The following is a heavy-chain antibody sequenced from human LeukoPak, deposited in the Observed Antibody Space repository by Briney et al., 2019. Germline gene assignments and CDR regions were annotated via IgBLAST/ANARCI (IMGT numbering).Heavy chain of an antibody. D-gene: IGHD5-18*01. CDR2: MNPNSGNT. V-gene: IGHV1-8*01. CDR3: ARGLSQPRGYSYGF. J-gene: IGHJ4*02. CDR1: GYTFTSYD. Sequence: ASVKVSCKASGYTFTSYDINWVRQATGQGLEWMGWMNPNSGNTGYAQKFQGRVTMTRNTSISTAYMQLSSLRSEDTAVYYCARGLSQPRGYSYGFWGQGTLVTVSS.